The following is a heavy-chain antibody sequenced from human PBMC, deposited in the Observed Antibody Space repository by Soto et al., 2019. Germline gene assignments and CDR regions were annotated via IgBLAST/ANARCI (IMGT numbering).Heavy chain of an antibody. CDR3: AKECRNYTARYYFDY. J-gene: IGHJ4*02. D-gene: IGHD1-7*01. Sequence: GGSLRLSCAASGFTFSSYGMHWVRQAPGKGLEWVAVISYDGSNKYYADSVKGRFTISRDNSKNTLYLQMNSLRAEDTAVYYCAKECRNYTARYYFDYWGQGTLVTVSS. CDR2: ISYDGSNK. V-gene: IGHV3-30*18. CDR1: GFTFSSYG.